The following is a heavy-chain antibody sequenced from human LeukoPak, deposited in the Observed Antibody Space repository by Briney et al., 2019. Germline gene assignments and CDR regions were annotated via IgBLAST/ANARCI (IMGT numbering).Heavy chain of an antibody. J-gene: IGHJ4*02. CDR3: ARVKPYEDALEY. CDR1: GFTFSRNW. V-gene: IGHV3-74*01. CDR2: INSDGSIT. Sequence: GGSLRLSCAASGFTFSRNWMHWVRQAPGKGLVWVSRINSDGSITNYADSVKGRFTISRDNAKNSLYLQMNSLRAEDTAVYYCARVKPYEDALEYWGQGTLVTVSS. D-gene: IGHD5-12*01.